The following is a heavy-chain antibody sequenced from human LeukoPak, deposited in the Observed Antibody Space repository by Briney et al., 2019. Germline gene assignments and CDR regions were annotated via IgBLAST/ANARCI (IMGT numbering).Heavy chain of an antibody. CDR2: IYPSGTT. D-gene: IGHD5-12*01. CDR3: ARDGGSGYATYYYMDV. V-gene: IGHV4-38-2*02. CDR1: VYSISSGFY. J-gene: IGHJ6*03. Sequence: SETLSLTCAVSVYSISSGFYWGWIRQPPGKGLEWSGSIYPSGTTYYTPSLNSRVTISVDTSKNQFSLKMIYVTAADTAVYYCARDGGSGYATYYYMDVWGKGTTVTVSS.